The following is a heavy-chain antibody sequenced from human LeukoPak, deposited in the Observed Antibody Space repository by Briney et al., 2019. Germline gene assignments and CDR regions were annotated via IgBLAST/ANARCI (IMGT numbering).Heavy chain of an antibody. J-gene: IGHJ4*02. Sequence: PSETLSLTCAVYDGSFSGYYWSWIRQPPGKGLEWIGEINHSGSANYNPSLKSRVTISVDTSKNQFSLKLSSVTAADTAVYYCARQGSVVQGVIHPFDYWGQGTLVTVYS. CDR1: DGSFSGYY. CDR2: INHSGSA. CDR3: ARQGSVVQGVIHPFDY. D-gene: IGHD3-10*01. V-gene: IGHV4-34*01.